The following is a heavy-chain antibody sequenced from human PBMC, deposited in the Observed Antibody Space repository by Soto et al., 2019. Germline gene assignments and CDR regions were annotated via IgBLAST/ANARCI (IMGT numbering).Heavy chain of an antibody. J-gene: IGHJ4*02. Sequence: VPLVESGGGVGQPGRSLRISSAASGFTFSDYAINWVRKAPGKGLEWVAVVSHDGRNTHFADSVEGRFTISRDSSKNTVSLDITNLRADATAVYYSAEGGRQWLVTSDFNYWGQGDLGTVSS. CDR1: GFTFSDYA. CDR3: AEGGRQWLVTSDFNY. D-gene: IGHD6-19*01. CDR2: VSHDGRNT. V-gene: IGHV3-30*03.